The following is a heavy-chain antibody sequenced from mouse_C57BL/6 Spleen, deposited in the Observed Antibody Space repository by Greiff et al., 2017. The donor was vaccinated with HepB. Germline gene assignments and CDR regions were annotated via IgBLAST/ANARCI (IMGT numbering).Heavy chain of an antibody. V-gene: IGHV1-82*01. J-gene: IGHJ4*01. D-gene: IGHD2-10*01. CDR2: IYPGDGET. CDR1: GCAFSSSC. CDR3: ARSSYDYLAMDY. Sequence: QVQLQQSGPELVKPGASVKLSCKASGCAFSSSCMNWVKQRPGKGLEWIGRIYPGDGETNYNGKFKGKATLTADKSSSTAYMQLSSLTSEDSAVYFCARSSYDYLAMDYWGQGTSVTVSS.